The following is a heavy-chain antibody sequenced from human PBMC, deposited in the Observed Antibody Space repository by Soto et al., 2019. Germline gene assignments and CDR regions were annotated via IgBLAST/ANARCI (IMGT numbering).Heavy chain of an antibody. Sequence: QVQLVESGGGVVQPGRSLRLSCAASGFTFSSYGMHWVRQVPGKGLEWVAVISYDGSNKYYADSVKGRFTISRDNSKNTLYVQMNSLRAEDTAVYYCAKDGGTRYFDYCGQGTLVTVSS. J-gene: IGHJ4*02. CDR1: GFTFSSYG. CDR2: ISYDGSNK. D-gene: IGHD3-16*01. CDR3: AKDGGTRYFDY. V-gene: IGHV3-30*18.